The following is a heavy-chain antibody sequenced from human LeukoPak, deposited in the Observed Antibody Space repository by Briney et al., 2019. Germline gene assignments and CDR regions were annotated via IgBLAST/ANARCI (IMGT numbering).Heavy chain of an antibody. Sequence: ASIKVSCKASGYTFTNYGFSWVRQAPGQGLEWMGWISTYSGNTNYAQQVQGRVTMTSDTSTSTVYMELRSLRSDDTAVYYCARGYCRSTSCHEPPLYGMDVSGQGTTVTVS. CDR1: GYTFTNYG. CDR2: ISTYSGNT. J-gene: IGHJ6*02. D-gene: IGHD2-2*01. V-gene: IGHV1-18*04. CDR3: ARGYCRSTSCHEPPLYGMDV.